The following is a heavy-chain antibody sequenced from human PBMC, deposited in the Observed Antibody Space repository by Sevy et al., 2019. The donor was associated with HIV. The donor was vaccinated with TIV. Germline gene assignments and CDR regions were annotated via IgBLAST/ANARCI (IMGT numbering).Heavy chain of an antibody. CDR2: MNPNSGNT. Sequence: ASVKVSCKAPGYTFTSYDINWVRQATGQGLEWMGWMNPNSGNTGYAQKFQGRVTMTRNTSISTAYMELSSLRSEDTAVYYCARGRRYPTMVRGVMGGWFDPWGQGTLVTVSS. CDR3: ARGRRYPTMVRGVMGGWFDP. J-gene: IGHJ5*02. CDR1: GYTFTSYD. V-gene: IGHV1-8*01. D-gene: IGHD3-10*01.